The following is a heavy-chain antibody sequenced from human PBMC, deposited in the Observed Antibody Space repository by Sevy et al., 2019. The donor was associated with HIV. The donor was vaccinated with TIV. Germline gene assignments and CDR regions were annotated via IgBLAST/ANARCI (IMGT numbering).Heavy chain of an antibody. CDR2: IYYSGST. Sequence: KQSQTLSLTCTVSGGSISSYYWSWIRQPPGKGLEWIGYIYYSGSTNYNPSLKSRVTISVDTSKNQFSLKLSSVTAADTAVYYCARRYYYDNWYFDLWGRGTLVTVSS. CDR1: GGSISSYY. J-gene: IGHJ2*01. D-gene: IGHD3-22*01. V-gene: IGHV4-59*12. CDR3: ARRYYYDNWYFDL.